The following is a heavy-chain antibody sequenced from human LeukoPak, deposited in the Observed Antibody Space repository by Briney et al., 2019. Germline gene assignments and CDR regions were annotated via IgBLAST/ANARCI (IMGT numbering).Heavy chain of an antibody. V-gene: IGHV3-53*01. Sequence: GGSLRLSCAASGFAVSSNYMSWVRQPAGKGLEWVSVLYSGGATFYADSVKGRFTISRDTSKNTLYLQMNDLRADDTAVYYCTKLKGWYGEGFFDYWGQGTLVTVSS. CDR3: TKLKGWYGEGFFDY. D-gene: IGHD6-19*01. J-gene: IGHJ4*02. CDR1: GFAVSSNY. CDR2: LYSGGAT.